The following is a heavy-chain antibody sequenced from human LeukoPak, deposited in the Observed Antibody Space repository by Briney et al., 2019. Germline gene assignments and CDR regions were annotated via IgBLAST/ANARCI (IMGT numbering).Heavy chain of an antibody. CDR3: ARIPGYSSSWVDY. V-gene: IGHV4-39*07. D-gene: IGHD6-13*01. CDR2: IYYSGNT. J-gene: IGHJ4*02. Sequence: PSETLSLTCTVSGGSISSSSYYWGWIRQPPGKGLEWIGSIYYSGNTYYNPSLKSRVTISVDTSRNQFSLKLSSVTAADTAVYYCARIPGYSSSWVDYWGQGTLVTVSS. CDR1: GGSISSSSYY.